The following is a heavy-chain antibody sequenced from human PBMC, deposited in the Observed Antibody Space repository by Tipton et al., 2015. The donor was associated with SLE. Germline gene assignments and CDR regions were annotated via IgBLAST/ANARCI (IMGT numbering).Heavy chain of an antibody. CDR1: GYTFTGYY. CDR2: INPNTSVT. J-gene: IGHJ3*02. D-gene: IGHD4-17*01. V-gene: IGHV1-2*02. CDR3: AISTVTTDAFDI. Sequence: QSGAEVKKPGASVKVSCRASGYTFTGYYMHWVRQAPGQGLEWMGWINPNTSVTNYPQKFQGRVTMTRDTSISTAYMELSRLRSDDTAMFYCAISTVTTDAFDIWGQGTMVTVSS.